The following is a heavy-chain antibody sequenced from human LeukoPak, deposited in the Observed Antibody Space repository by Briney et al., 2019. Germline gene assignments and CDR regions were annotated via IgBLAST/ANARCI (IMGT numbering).Heavy chain of an antibody. CDR3: ATLGCTGGRCFDL. CDR1: GHTLTELS. D-gene: IGHD2-8*02. Sequence: ASVKVFCKVSGHTLTELSMHWVRQAPGKGLEWMGGFDPEDVETIYTQKFQGRVTMTEDTSTDTAYMELSSLSSEDTAVYYCATLGCTGGRCFDLWGQGTPVTVSS. V-gene: IGHV1-24*01. J-gene: IGHJ4*02. CDR2: FDPEDVET.